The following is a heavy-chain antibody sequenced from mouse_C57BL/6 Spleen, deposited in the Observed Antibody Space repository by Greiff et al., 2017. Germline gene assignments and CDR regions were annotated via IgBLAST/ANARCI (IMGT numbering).Heavy chain of an antibody. Sequence: VKLVESGAELVRPGASVTLSCKASGYTFTDYEMHWVKQTPVHGLEWIGAIDPETGGTAYNQKFKGKAILTADKSSSTAYMELRSLTSEDSAVYYCTVGHYYGSSYRYFDVWGTGTTVTVSS. D-gene: IGHD1-1*01. CDR2: IDPETGGT. CDR1: GYTFTDYE. V-gene: IGHV1-15*01. CDR3: TVGHYYGSSYRYFDV. J-gene: IGHJ1*03.